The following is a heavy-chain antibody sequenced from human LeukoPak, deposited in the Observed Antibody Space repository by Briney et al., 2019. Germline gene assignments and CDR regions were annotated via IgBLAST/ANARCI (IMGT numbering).Heavy chain of an antibody. Sequence: SETLSLTCTVSGGSISRGGYYWSWIRQQPGTGLEWIGYIYYSGSTHYNPSLRSRVTMSVDTSKNQFSLKVSSVTAADTAVYFCARGSSITIPGEYFDYWGQGTLVTVSS. CDR3: ARGSSITIPGEYFDY. D-gene: IGHD3-3*01. V-gene: IGHV4-31*03. CDR1: GGSISRGGYY. CDR2: IYYSGST. J-gene: IGHJ4*02.